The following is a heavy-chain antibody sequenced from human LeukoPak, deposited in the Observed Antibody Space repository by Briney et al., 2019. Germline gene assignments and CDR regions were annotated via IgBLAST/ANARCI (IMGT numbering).Heavy chain of an antibody. CDR2: INPNSGGT. J-gene: IGHJ4*02. CDR3: ARADSRAAAPLEGY. Sequence: GASVKVSCKASGYTFTGYYMHWVRQAPGQGLEWMGWINPNSGGTNYAQKFQGRVTMTRDTSISTAYMELSRLRSDDTAVYYCARADSRAAAPLEGYWGQGTLVTVSS. V-gene: IGHV1-2*02. CDR1: GYTFTGYY. D-gene: IGHD6-13*01.